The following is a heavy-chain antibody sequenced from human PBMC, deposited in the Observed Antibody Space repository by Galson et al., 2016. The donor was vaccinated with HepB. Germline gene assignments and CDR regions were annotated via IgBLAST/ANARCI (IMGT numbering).Heavy chain of an antibody. Sequence: SLRLSCAASGFTFTRYGMNWVRRAPGEGLEWVSAISGSGSSTYYADSVKGRLTISRDNSKNTLYLQMNSLRAEDTAVYYCAKVMGEGTYDFWSGYSGSYYYGMDVWGQGTTVSVSS. CDR2: ISGSGSST. D-gene: IGHD3-3*01. V-gene: IGHV3-23*01. J-gene: IGHJ6*02. CDR3: AKVMGEGTYDFWSGYSGSYYYGMDV. CDR1: GFTFTRYG.